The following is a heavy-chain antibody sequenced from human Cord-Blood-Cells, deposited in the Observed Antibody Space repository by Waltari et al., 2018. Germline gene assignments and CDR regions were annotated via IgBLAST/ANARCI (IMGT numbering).Heavy chain of an antibody. J-gene: IGHJ2*01. CDR3: AKYSSGWYWYFDL. Sequence: QLQLQESGPGLVKPSETLSLTCPVSGGSISSSSYYWGWSRQPPGKGLEWIGSIYYSGSTYYNPSLKSRVTISVDTSKNQFSLKLSSVTAADTAVYYCAKYSSGWYWYFDLWGRGTLVTVSS. CDR1: GGSISSSSYY. CDR2: IYYSGST. D-gene: IGHD6-19*01. V-gene: IGHV4-39*01.